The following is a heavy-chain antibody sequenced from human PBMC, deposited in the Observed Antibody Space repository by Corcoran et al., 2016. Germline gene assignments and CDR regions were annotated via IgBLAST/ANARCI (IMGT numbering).Heavy chain of an antibody. CDR1: GGSISSYY. J-gene: IGHJ6*02. D-gene: IGHD3-22*01. Sequence: QVQLQESGPGLVKPSETLSLTCTVSGGSISSYYWSWIRQPPGKGLEWIGYIYYSGSTNYNPSLKSRVTISVDTSKNQFSLKLSSVTAADTAVYYWARDGSFYDSSGYYPPTGMDVWGQGTTVTVSS. CDR2: IYYSGST. V-gene: IGHV4-59*01. CDR3: ARDGSFYDSSGYYPPTGMDV.